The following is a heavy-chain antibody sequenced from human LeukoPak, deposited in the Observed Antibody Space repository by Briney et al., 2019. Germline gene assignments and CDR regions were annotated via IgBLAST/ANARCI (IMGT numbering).Heavy chain of an antibody. Sequence: PSETLSLTCAVSGYSISSGYYWGWIRQPPGKGLEWIGSIYHSGSTYYNPSLKSRVTISVDTSKNQFSLKLSPVTAADTAVYYCARDRGGTGDFDYWGQGTLVTVSS. V-gene: IGHV4-38-2*02. CDR1: GYSISSGYY. CDR3: ARDRGGTGDFDY. CDR2: IYHSGST. J-gene: IGHJ4*02. D-gene: IGHD7-27*01.